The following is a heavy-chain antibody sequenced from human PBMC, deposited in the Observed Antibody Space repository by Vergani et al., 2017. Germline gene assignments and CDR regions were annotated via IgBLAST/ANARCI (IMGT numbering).Heavy chain of an antibody. CDR1: GYTFTSYG. Sequence: QVQLVQSGAEVKKPGASVKVSCKASGYTFTSYGISWVRQAPGQGLEWMGWINPNRGGTNDAQKFQGRVTMTRDTSISTAYMELSRLRSDDTAVYYCARTLGYCSSTSCYYYYYGMDGWGQGTTVTVSS. V-gene: IGHV1-2*02. CDR3: ARTLGYCSSTSCYYYYYGMDG. J-gene: IGHJ6*02. CDR2: INPNRGGT. D-gene: IGHD2-2*01.